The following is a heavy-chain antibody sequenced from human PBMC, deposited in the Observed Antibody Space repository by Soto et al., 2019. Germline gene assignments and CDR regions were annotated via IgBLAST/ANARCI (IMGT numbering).Heavy chain of an antibody. D-gene: IGHD5-18*01. J-gene: IGHJ2*01. Sequence: QVQLVESGGGVVQPGRSLRLSCAASGFTFSSYAMHWVRQAPGKGLEWVAVISYDGSNKYYADSVKGRFTISRDNSKNXXYLQTDSLSAEDTAVYYCARGPLWGTAMVLWYFDLWGRGTLVTVSS. CDR3: ARGPLWGTAMVLWYFDL. CDR2: ISYDGSNK. V-gene: IGHV3-30-3*01. CDR1: GFTFSSYA.